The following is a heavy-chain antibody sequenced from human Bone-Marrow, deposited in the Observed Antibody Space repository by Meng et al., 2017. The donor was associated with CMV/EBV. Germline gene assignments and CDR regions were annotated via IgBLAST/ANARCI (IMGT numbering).Heavy chain of an antibody. CDR3: ARDRCSSTSCPVDY. J-gene: IGHJ4*02. D-gene: IGHD2-2*01. CDR1: GFTFSSYS. V-gene: IGHV3-21*01. Sequence: GESLKISCAASGFTFSSYSMNWVRQAPGKGLEWVSSISSSSSYIYYADSVKGRFTISRDNAKNSLYLQMNSLRAEDTAVYYCARDRCSSTSCPVDYWGQGTLVTFSS. CDR2: ISSSSSYI.